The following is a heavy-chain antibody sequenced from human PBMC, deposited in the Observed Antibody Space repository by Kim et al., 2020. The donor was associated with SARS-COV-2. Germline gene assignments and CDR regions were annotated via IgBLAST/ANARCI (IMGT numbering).Heavy chain of an antibody. CDR2: IYPGDSDT. Sequence: GESLKISCKGSGYSFTSYWIGWVRQMPGKGLEWMGIIYPGDSDTRYSPSFQGQVTISADKSISTAYLQWSSLKASDTAMYYCARTRRDGYQTPFSFDYWGQGTLVTVSS. CDR1: GYSFTSYW. J-gene: IGHJ4*02. D-gene: IGHD5-12*01. CDR3: ARTRRDGYQTPFSFDY. V-gene: IGHV5-51*01.